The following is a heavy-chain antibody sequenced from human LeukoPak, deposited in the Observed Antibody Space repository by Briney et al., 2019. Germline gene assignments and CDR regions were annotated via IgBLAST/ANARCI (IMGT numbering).Heavy chain of an antibody. V-gene: IGHV3-30-3*01. J-gene: IGHJ5*02. CDR3: ARGLEGGLDP. Sequence: GKSLRLSCAASGFTFSAYDIHWVRQAPGKGLEWVARISNDGNNKDFTDSVKGRFTISRDNSKNTVYVQMNSLREEDTAVYYCARGLEGGLDPWGQGTLVTVSS. CDR2: ISNDGNNK. D-gene: IGHD3-16*01. CDR1: GFTFSAYD.